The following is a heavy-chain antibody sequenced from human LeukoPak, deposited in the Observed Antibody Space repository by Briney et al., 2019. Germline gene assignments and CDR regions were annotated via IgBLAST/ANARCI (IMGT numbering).Heavy chain of an antibody. D-gene: IGHD2-21*02. CDR1: GFTVGSKY. CDR2: IYSGGST. CDR3: ARGGDSYSPFDY. V-gene: IGHV3-53*01. J-gene: IGHJ4*02. Sequence: GGSLRLSCATSGFTVGSKYMSWVRQAPGKGLEWVSVIYSGGSTYYADSVKGRFTISRVNSKNTLYLQMNSLRAEDTAVYYCARGGDSYSPFDYWGQGTLVTVSS.